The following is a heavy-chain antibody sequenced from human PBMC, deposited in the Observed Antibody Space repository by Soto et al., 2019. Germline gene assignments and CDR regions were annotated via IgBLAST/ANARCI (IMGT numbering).Heavy chain of an antibody. D-gene: IGHD2-15*01. V-gene: IGHV3-23*01. CDR2: IPGSGGSA. Sequence: EVQLLESGGGLVQPGGSLRLSCAASGLTFSTYAMGWVRQAPGKGLEWVSSIPGSGGSASYADSVKGRFTISRDNSKNTLYLQMNSLRAEDTAVYYCAKRGSREFDYWGQGTLVTVSS. CDR1: GLTFSTYA. CDR3: AKRGSREFDY. J-gene: IGHJ4*02.